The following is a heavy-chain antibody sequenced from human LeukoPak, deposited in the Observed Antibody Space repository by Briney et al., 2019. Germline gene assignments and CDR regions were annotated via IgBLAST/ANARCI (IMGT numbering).Heavy chain of an antibody. D-gene: IGHD1-26*01. CDR1: GGSISSSSYY. Sequence: SETLSLTCTVSGGSISSSSYYWGWIRQPPGKGLEWIGEINHSGSTNYNPSLKSRVTISVDTSKNQFSLKLSSVTAADTAVYYCARGIVGATSFDYWGQGTLVTVSS. J-gene: IGHJ4*02. V-gene: IGHV4-39*07. CDR2: INHSGST. CDR3: ARGIVGATSFDY.